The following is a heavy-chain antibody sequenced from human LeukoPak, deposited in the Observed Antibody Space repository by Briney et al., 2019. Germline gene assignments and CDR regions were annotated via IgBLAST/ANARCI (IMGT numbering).Heavy chain of an antibody. Sequence: GASVKVSCKTSGYTFISYVTQWVRQAPGQRLEWMRWINAGNGNTKYSQKFQGRVTITRDTSASTAYMELSSLRSEDTAIYYCARDICNGGSCYYYGMDVWGQGTTVTVSS. CDR2: INAGNGNT. CDR1: GYTFISYV. CDR3: ARDICNGGSCYYYGMDV. D-gene: IGHD2-15*01. V-gene: IGHV1-3*01. J-gene: IGHJ6*02.